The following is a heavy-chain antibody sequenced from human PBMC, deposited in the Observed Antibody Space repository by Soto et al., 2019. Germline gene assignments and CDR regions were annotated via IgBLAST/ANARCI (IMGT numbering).Heavy chain of an antibody. D-gene: IGHD2-2*01. CDR1: GFTFSSYA. CDR2: ISSSGDNT. J-gene: IGHJ4*02. CDR3: AKVPHQFSHQIDY. V-gene: IGHV3-23*01. Sequence: PGGSLRLSCAASGFTFSSYAMSWVRQTPGKGLEWVSGISSSGDNTYYADTVKGRFAISRDNSKNTLYLQMNSLRVEDTAVYYCAKVPHQFSHQIDYWGLGTLVTVSS.